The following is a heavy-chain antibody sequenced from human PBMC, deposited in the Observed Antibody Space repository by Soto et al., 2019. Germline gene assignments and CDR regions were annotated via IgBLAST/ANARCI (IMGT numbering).Heavy chain of an antibody. CDR2: IYPGDSDT. J-gene: IGHJ6*02. CDR3: ASSSSSILRDDYYGMDV. D-gene: IGHD6-6*01. Sequence: GESLKISCKGCGDSFTSYWIGWVRQIPGKGLEWMGIIYPGDSDTRYSPSFQGQVTISADKSISTAYMQWSSLKASDTAMYYCASSSSSILRDDYYGMDVWGQGTTFTVSS. V-gene: IGHV5-51*01. CDR1: GDSFTSYW.